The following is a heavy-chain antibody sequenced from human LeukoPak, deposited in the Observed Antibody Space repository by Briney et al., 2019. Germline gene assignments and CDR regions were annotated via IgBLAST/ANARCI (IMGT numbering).Heavy chain of an antibody. J-gene: IGHJ6*02. CDR2: IYSGGST. CDR3: ARADNNRYYYYYGMDV. Sequence: GGSLTLSCAASGFTVSSNYMSWVRQAPGKGLEWVSVIYSGGSTYYADSVKGRFTISRHNSKNTLYLQMNSLRAEDTAVYYCARADNNRYYYYYGMDVWGQGTTVTVSS. D-gene: IGHD1-20*01. CDR1: GFTVSSNY. V-gene: IGHV3-53*04.